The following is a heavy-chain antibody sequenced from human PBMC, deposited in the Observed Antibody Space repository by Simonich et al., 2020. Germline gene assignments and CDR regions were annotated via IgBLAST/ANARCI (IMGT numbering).Heavy chain of an antibody. V-gene: IGHV4-34*01. CDR2: INHSGST. CDR1: GGSFSGYY. CDR3: ARRANWNWYFDL. J-gene: IGHJ2*01. D-gene: IGHD1-1*01. Sequence: QVQLQQWGAGLLKPSETLSLTCAVYGGSFSGYYWSWFRQPPGKGLEWIGEINHSGSTHYNPSLKSRVTISVDTSKNQFSLKLSSVTAADTAVYYCARRANWNWYFDLWGRGTLVTVSS.